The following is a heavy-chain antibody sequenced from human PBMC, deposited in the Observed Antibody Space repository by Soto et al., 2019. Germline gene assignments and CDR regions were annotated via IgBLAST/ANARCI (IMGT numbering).Heavy chain of an antibody. J-gene: IGHJ5*02. CDR2: IIPIFNIA. CDR3: ARTRAATDSLYWFDP. V-gene: IGHV1-69*02. CDR1: GGTFSSYP. Sequence: QVQLVQSGAEVKKPGSSVKVSCKASGGTFSSYPISWVRQAPGQGLEWMGRIIPIFNIANYAQKFQGRVTLTADKSTNTAYMELSSLRSEDTAVYYCARTRAATDSLYWFDPWGQGTLVTVSS. D-gene: IGHD2-21*01.